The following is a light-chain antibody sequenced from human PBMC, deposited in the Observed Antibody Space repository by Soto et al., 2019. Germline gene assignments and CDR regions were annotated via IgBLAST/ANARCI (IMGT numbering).Light chain of an antibody. CDR1: SSDVGGYNY. CDR2: DVS. J-gene: IGLJ1*01. CDR3: SSYTSSTPCV. V-gene: IGLV2-14*01. Sequence: QSALTQPASVSGSPGQSITISCTGTSSDVGGYNYVSWYQQHPGKAPKLMIYDVSNRPSGVSNRFSGSTSGNTASLTISGLQAEDEADYYCSSYTSSTPCVFGTGTKLTVL.